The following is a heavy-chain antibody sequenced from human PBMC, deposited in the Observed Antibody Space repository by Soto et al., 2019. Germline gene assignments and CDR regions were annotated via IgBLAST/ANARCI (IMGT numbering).Heavy chain of an antibody. CDR2: ISYDGKNK. CDR3: AKGQHCSSTSCYFYHYGMDV. J-gene: IGHJ6*02. Sequence: QVQLVESGGGVVQPGRSLRLSCVASGFTFSTYGMHWVRQAPGKGLEWVAVISYDGKNKYYADSVKGRLTISRDNSKNTXYPXMSRLRGEDTAVYYCAKGQHCSSTSCYFYHYGMDVWGQGTTVAVTS. CDR1: GFTFSTYG. D-gene: IGHD2-2*01. V-gene: IGHV3-30*18.